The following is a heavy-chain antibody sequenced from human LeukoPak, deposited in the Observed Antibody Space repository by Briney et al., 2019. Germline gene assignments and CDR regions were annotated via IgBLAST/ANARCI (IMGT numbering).Heavy chain of an antibody. CDR2: IHADGTKI. J-gene: IGHJ4*02. D-gene: IGHD6-13*01. CDR3: AKDRVAATLYFDS. CDR1: GFTFSNYA. Sequence: QAGRSLRLSCAVSGFTFSNYAMHWVRQAPGKGLEWVAFIHADGTKIYYRESVKGRFTVSRDNSNNILYLQMNGLTPEDTAIYFCAKDRVAATLYFDSWGQGTLVSVSS. V-gene: IGHV3-30*02.